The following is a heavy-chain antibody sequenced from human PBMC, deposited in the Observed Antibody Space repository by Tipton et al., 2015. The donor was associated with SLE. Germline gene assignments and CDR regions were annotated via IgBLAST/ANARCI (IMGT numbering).Heavy chain of an antibody. CDR3: AKTTVYSNDWPYFVH. V-gene: IGHV4-39*07. D-gene: IGHD6-19*01. CDR1: GDSISANSYH. J-gene: IGHJ4*02. CDR2: VYYSGST. Sequence: GLVKPSETLSLICTVSGDSISANSYHWGWVRQPPGKGLEWIGNVYYSGSTYYSASLRSRVTISLDRSKNHFSLTLNSVTAADTVVYYCAKTTVYSNDWPYFVHWGQGTLVTVSS.